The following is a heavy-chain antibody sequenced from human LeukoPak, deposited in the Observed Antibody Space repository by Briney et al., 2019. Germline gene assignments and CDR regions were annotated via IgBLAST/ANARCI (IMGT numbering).Heavy chain of an antibody. J-gene: IGHJ4*02. V-gene: IGHV1-18*01. D-gene: IGHD1-26*01. CDR2: ISAYNGNT. CDR1: GYTFTSYG. CDR3: ARDSGKYSGSYWLFDY. Sequence: ASVKVSCKASGYTFTSYGISWVRQAPGQGLEWMGWISAYNGNTNYAQKLQGRVTMTTDTSTSTAYMELRSLRSDDTAVYYCARDSGKYSGSYWLFDYWGQGTLVTVSS.